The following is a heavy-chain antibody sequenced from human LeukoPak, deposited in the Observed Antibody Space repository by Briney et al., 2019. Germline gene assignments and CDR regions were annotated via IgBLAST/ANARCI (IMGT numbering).Heavy chain of an antibody. V-gene: IGHV3-7*01. CDR2: IKQDGSEK. CDR3: ARDWHAFDI. J-gene: IGHJ3*02. CDR1: GFTFSSCW. Sequence: GGSLRLSCAASGFTFSSCWMSWVRQAPGKGLEWVANIKQDGSEKYYVDSVKARFTISRHNAKNSLYLQMNSLRAEDTAVYYCARDWHAFDIRGQGTMVTVSS.